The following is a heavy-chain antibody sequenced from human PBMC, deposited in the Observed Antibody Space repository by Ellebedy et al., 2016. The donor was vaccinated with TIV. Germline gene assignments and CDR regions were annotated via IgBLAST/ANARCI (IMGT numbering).Heavy chain of an antibody. V-gene: IGHV3-21*01. Sequence: GESLKISCAVSGFTFSSYFMSWVRQAPGKGLEWVSTISTSGTYIYYADSVKGRFNISRDNAKNSVFLQMNSLRVEDTAVYYCSRIRGSRSGSFGYWGQGTLVTVSS. CDR3: SRIRGSRSGSFGY. CDR1: GFTFSSYF. D-gene: IGHD3-10*01. J-gene: IGHJ4*02. CDR2: ISTSGTYI.